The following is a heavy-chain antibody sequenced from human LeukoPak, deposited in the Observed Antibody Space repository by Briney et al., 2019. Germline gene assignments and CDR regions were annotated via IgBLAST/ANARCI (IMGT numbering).Heavy chain of an antibody. CDR3: SRALVEPSGAFDI. D-gene: IGHD3-16*02. CDR1: GGTFNSYA. Sequence: ASVKLSCKASGGTFNSYAITWVRQAPRQGLEWMGGIIPIFGTTTYTHKSQGRVTITTDESTSTAYMELSRLRSEDTAVYYCSRALVEPSGAFDIWGKGTMVTVSS. V-gene: IGHV1-69*05. CDR2: IIPIFGTT. J-gene: IGHJ3*02.